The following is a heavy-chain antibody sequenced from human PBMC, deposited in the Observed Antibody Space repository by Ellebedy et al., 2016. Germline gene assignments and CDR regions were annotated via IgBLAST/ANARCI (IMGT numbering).Heavy chain of an antibody. CDR2: IIPILGIA. Sequence: SVKVSXKASGGTFSSYAISWVRQAPGQGLEWMGRIIPILGIANYAQKFQGRVTITADKSTSTAYMELSSLRSEDTAVYYCARRINPYYYYMDVWGKGTTVTVSS. D-gene: IGHD3-16*01. J-gene: IGHJ6*03. CDR3: ARRINPYYYYMDV. CDR1: GGTFSSYA. V-gene: IGHV1-69*04.